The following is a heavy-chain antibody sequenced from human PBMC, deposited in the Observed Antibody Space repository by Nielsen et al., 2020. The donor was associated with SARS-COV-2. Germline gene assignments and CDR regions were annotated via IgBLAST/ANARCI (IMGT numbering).Heavy chain of an antibody. CDR2: ISSSSSTI. CDR3: ARAGVYDILTGYTYYFDY. J-gene: IGHJ4*02. Sequence: WIRQPPGKGLEWASYISSSSSTIYYADSVKGRFTISRDNAKNSLYLQMNSLRAEDTAVYYCARAGVYDILTGYTYYFDYWGQGTLVTVSS. D-gene: IGHD3-9*01. V-gene: IGHV3-48*01.